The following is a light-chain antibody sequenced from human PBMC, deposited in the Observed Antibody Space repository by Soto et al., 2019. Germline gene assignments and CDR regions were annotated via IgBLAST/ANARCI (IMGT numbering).Light chain of an antibody. CDR2: AAS. Sequence: DIQVTQSPSSVSASVGDRVTITCRASQDIAAYLAWYQHKPGRAPELLIHAASSLQSGVPSRFSGSGSGTDFTLTINSLQPEDFATYYCQQVYSFPITFGQGTRLDI. CDR1: QDIAAY. CDR3: QQVYSFPIT. V-gene: IGKV1D-12*01. J-gene: IGKJ5*01.